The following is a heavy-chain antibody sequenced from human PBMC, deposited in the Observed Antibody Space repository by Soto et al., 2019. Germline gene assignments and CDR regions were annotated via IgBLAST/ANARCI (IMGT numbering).Heavy chain of an antibody. CDR3: ARVPGNDAFDI. J-gene: IGHJ3*02. V-gene: IGHV1-46*03. Sequence: ASVKVSCKASGYTFTSYYMHWVRQAPGQGLEWMGIINPSGGSTSYAQKFQGRVTMTRDTSTSTVYMELSSLRYEDTAVYYCARVPGNDAFDIWGQGTMVTVSS. CDR1: GYTFTSYY. CDR2: INPSGGST.